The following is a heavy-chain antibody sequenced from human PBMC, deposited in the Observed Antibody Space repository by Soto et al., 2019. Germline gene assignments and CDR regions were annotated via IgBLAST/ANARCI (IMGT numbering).Heavy chain of an antibody. J-gene: IGHJ4*02. CDR2: VYYTGST. D-gene: IGHD6-19*01. CDR1: GGSISGSC. Sequence: LSLTCSVSGGSISGSCWSWIRQSPGKGLEWLGYVYYTGSTNYSPSLRSRVSISVDTSKNEFSLRLSSVTAADTAVYFCARSVAVPGAHIDYWGQGTQVTVYS. CDR3: ARSVAVPGAHIDY. V-gene: IGHV4-59*01.